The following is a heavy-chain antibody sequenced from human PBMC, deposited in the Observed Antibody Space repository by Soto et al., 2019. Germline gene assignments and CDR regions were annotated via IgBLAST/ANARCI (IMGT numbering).Heavy chain of an antibody. CDR2: IYYSGST. Sequence: PSETLSLTCTVSGGSISSYFWSWIRQPPGKGLEWIGYIYYSGSTNYNPSLKSRVTISVDTSKNQFSLKLSSVTVADTAVYYCARDPKGNNWFDPSGQGTLVTVSS. J-gene: IGHJ5*02. CDR1: GGSISSYF. CDR3: ARDPKGNNWFDP. V-gene: IGHV4-59*01.